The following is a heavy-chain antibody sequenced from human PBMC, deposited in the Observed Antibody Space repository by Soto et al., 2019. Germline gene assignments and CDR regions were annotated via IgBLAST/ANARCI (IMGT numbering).Heavy chain of an antibody. CDR2: INHSGST. D-gene: IGHD5-12*01. J-gene: IGHJ4*02. CDR1: GGSFSGYY. Sequence: ASETLSLTCAVYGGSFSGYYWSWIRQPPGKGLEWIGEINHSGSTNYNPSLKSRVTISVDTSKNQFSLKLSSVTAADTAVYYCARDVTTRWLQGLWDYWGQGTLVTVSS. V-gene: IGHV4-34*01. CDR3: ARDVTTRWLQGLWDY.